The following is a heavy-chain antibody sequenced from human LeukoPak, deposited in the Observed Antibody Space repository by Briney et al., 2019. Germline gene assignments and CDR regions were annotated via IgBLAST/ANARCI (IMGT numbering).Heavy chain of an antibody. J-gene: IGHJ5*02. CDR1: GDPINSGVSH. Sequence: SETLSLTCSVSGDPINSGVSHWSWVRQPPGKGLEWIGYVLNSGSTFYNPSLESRLTISIDTSSNRFFLRLNSVTAADTAIYYCASYPGGAGGRSSWGQGILVTVSS. CDR3: ASYPGGAGGRSS. D-gene: IGHD6-13*01. CDR2: VLNSGST. V-gene: IGHV4-31*03.